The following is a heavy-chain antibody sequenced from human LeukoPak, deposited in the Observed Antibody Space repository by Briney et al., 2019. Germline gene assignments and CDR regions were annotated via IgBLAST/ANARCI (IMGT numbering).Heavy chain of an antibody. Sequence: RASVKVSCKASGYTFTGYYMHWVRQAPGQGLEWMGWINPNSGGTNYAQKFQGRVTMTRDTSISTAYMELSRLRSDDTAVYYCARGKGVAGTEGDYWGQGTLVTVSS. J-gene: IGHJ4*02. D-gene: IGHD6-19*01. V-gene: IGHV1-2*02. CDR1: GYTFTGYY. CDR3: ARGKGVAGTEGDY. CDR2: INPNSGGT.